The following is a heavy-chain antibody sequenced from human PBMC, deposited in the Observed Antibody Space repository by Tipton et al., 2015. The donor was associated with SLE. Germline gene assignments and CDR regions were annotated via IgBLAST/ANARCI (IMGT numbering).Heavy chain of an antibody. D-gene: IGHD1-26*01. CDR1: GFTFSIYA. Sequence: SLRLSCAASGFTFSIYAMNWVRQAPGKGLEWVALISFDGNNKYYTDSVKGRFTISRDDSNNTLYLRMNSLRAEDTAVYYCARGPIEGYYYYYMDVWGKGTTVTVSS. CDR2: ISFDGNNK. J-gene: IGHJ6*03. CDR3: ARGPIEGYYYYYMDV. V-gene: IGHV3-30*04.